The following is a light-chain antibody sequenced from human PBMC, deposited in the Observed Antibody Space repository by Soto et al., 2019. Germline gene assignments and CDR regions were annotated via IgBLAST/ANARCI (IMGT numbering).Light chain of an antibody. CDR2: GAS. CDR1: QSVSSSY. Sequence: EIVLTQSPGTLPLSPGERATFSCRAVQSVSSSYLAWYQQKPGQAPRLLIYGASSRATGIPDRFSGSGSGTDFTLTISRLEPEDFAVYYCQQDGSPRFGGGTKVDIK. J-gene: IGKJ4*01. V-gene: IGKV3-20*01. CDR3: QQDGSPR.